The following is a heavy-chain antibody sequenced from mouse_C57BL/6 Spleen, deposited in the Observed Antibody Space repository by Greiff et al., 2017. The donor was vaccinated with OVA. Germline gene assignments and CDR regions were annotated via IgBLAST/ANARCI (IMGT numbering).Heavy chain of an antibody. CDR2: IYPGSGST. CDR3: ARSGTTVVYWYFDV. J-gene: IGHJ1*03. Sequence: QVQLQQPGAELVKPGASVKMSCKASGYTFTSYWITWVKQRPGQGLEWIGDIYPGSGSTNYNEKFKSKATLTVDTSSSTAYMQLSSLTSEDSAVYYCARSGTTVVYWYFDVWGTGTTVTVSS. V-gene: IGHV1-55*01. D-gene: IGHD1-1*01. CDR1: GYTFTSYW.